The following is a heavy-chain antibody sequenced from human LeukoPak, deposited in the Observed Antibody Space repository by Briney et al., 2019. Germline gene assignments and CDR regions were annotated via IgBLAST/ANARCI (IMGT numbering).Heavy chain of an antibody. Sequence: GASVKVSCKASGYTFTNYFLHWVRQAPGQGLEWMGIINPSGGSTSYAQKFQGRVTMTRDMSTSTVYMELSSLRSEDTAVYYCARDYDSSGYYFDYWGQGTLVTVSS. CDR3: ARDYDSSGYYFDY. CDR2: INPSGGST. J-gene: IGHJ4*02. V-gene: IGHV1-46*01. D-gene: IGHD3-22*01. CDR1: GYTFTNYF.